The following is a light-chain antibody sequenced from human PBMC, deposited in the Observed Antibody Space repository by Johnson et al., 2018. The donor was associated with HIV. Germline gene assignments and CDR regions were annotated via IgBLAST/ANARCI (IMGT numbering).Light chain of an antibody. CDR1: SSNIGNNY. Sequence: QSVLTQPPSVSAAPGQKVTISCSGSSSNIGNNYVSWYQQLTGTAPKLLIYENNKRPSGIPDRFSGSKSGTSATLGITGLQTGDEADYYCGTWDSSLSAAVFGTGTKVTVL. V-gene: IGLV1-51*02. CDR2: ENN. J-gene: IGLJ1*01. CDR3: GTWDSSLSAAV.